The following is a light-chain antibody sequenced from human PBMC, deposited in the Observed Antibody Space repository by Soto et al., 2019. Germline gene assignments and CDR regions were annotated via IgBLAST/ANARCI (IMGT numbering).Light chain of an antibody. CDR1: QSVSNSY. J-gene: IGKJ4*01. V-gene: IGKV3-15*01. Sequence: PGERATLSCRASQSVSNSYLAWYQQKPGQAPRLLIYGVSSRATGIPARFSGSGSGTEFTLTISSLQSEDFAVYYCQQYNNWLTFGGGTKVDIK. CDR3: QQYNNWLT. CDR2: GVS.